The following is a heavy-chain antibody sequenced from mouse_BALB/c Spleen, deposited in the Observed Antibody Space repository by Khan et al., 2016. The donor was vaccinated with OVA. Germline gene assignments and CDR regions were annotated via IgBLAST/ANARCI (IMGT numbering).Heavy chain of an antibody. D-gene: IGHD1-1*01. J-gene: IGHJ2*01. CDR2: IDPSTGNT. Sequence: VQLQQSGAELAKPGASVKMSCKASGYTFINYWIVWVKQRPGQGLEWIGYIDPSTGNTEYNQNFKDKATLTADKSSSTAYMQLSSLTSEDSAVYYWARRGLRWDFDYWGQGTTLTVSS. V-gene: IGHV1-7*01. CDR3: ARRGLRWDFDY. CDR1: GYTFINYW.